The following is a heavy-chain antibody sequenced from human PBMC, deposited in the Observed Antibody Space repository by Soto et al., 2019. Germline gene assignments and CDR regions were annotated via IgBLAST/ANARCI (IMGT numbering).Heavy chain of an antibody. D-gene: IGHD5-12*01. J-gene: IGHJ6*02. CDR1: GFTFSTYS. Sequence: GGSLRLSCAASGFTFSTYSMNWVRQAPGKGLEWISYITKSSKTIYYADSVKGRFTISRDNAKNSLYLQMNSLRAEDTAVYYCTRDHGYGYGMDVWGQGTTVTVSS. CDR3: TRDHGYGYGMDV. V-gene: IGHV3-48*01. CDR2: ITKSSKTI.